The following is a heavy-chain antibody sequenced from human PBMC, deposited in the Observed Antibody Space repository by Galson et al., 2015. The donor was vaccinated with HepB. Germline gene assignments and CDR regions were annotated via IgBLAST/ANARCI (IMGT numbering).Heavy chain of an antibody. V-gene: IGHV3-74*01. CDR3: AKDGTHLPIYNWFDS. J-gene: IGHJ5*01. Sequence: SLRLSCAASGFTFRNYAMFWVRQAPGKGLVWVSRINSDGSSTSYADSVKGRFTISRDNAKNTLYLQMNSLRVEDTAIYYCAKDGTHLPIYNWFDSWGQGTLVTVSA. CDR1: GFTFRNYA. CDR2: INSDGSST. D-gene: IGHD1-26*01.